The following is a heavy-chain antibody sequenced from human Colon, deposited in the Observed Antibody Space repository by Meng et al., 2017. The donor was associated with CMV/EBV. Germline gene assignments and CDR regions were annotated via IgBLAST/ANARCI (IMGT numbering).Heavy chain of an antibody. CDR2: VYFSGST. CDR1: GGSISSYY. V-gene: IGHV4-59*01. J-gene: IGHJ4*02. D-gene: IGHD2-2*01. CDR3: AGQRKEQCSGTGCPLDY. Sequence: GSLRLSCNVSGGSISSYYWSWVRQPPGKGLEWIGYVYFSGSTNYNPSLKSRVTISVDTPKNKFSLKLSSVTAADTAVYYCAGQRKEQCSGTGCPLDYWGQGALVTVSS.